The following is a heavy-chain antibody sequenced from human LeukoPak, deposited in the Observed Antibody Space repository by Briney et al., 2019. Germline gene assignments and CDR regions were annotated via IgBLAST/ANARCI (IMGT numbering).Heavy chain of an antibody. CDR3: AKDLYGSGWLRYGFDY. Sequence: GGSLRLSCAASGFTFSSYEMNWVRQAPGKGLEWVSYISSSGSTIYYADSVKGRFTISRDNSKNTLYLQMNSLRAEDTAVYYCAKDLYGSGWLRYGFDYWGQGTLVTVSS. CDR1: GFTFSSYE. CDR2: ISSSGSTI. D-gene: IGHD6-19*01. J-gene: IGHJ4*02. V-gene: IGHV3-48*03.